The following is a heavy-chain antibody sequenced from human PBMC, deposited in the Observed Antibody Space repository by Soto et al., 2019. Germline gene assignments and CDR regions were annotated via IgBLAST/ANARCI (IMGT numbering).Heavy chain of an antibody. CDR1: GGSFSGYY. D-gene: IGHD2-8*01. V-gene: IGHV4-34*01. CDR3: ARGYCTNGVCSAHYYYGMDV. J-gene: IGHJ6*02. CDR2: INHSGST. Sequence: KPSETLSLTCAVYGGSFSGYYWSWIRQPPGKGLEWIGEINHSGSTNYNPSLKSRVTISVDTSKNQFSLKLSSVTAADTAVYYCARGYCTNGVCSAHYYYGMDVWGQGTTVTVSS.